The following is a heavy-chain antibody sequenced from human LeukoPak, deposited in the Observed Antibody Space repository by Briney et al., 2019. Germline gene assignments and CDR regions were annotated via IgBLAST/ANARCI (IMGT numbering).Heavy chain of an antibody. CDR3: VRLSTNNWYGPFDI. Sequence: GESLKISCQGSGYSFTSYWIGWVRQMPGKGLEWMGIIYPGDSDTRYSPSFQGQVTISADKSIGTAYLQWRSLKASDTAMFYCVRLSTNNWYGPFDIWGQGTMVTVSS. CDR1: GYSFTSYW. CDR2: IYPGDSDT. D-gene: IGHD5/OR15-5a*01. J-gene: IGHJ3*02. V-gene: IGHV5-51*01.